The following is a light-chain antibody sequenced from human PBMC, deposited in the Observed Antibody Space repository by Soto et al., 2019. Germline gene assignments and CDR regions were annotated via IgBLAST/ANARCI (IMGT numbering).Light chain of an antibody. CDR2: WAS. CDR3: QQYYGTPLT. V-gene: IGKV4-1*01. CDR1: QSVLYRSNNKNF. J-gene: IGKJ4*01. Sequence: DIVMTQSPDSLAVSLGERATINCKSSQSVLYRSNNKNFLAWYQQKPGQPPKLLIYWASTRESGVPDRFSGSGSGTDFTLTISRLQAEDVAVYYCQQYYGTPLTFGGGTKVEIK.